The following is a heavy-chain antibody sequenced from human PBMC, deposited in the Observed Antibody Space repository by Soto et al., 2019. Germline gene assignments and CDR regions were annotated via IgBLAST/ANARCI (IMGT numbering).Heavy chain of an antibody. D-gene: IGHD4-17*01. J-gene: IGHJ4*02. V-gene: IGHV4-61*01. Sequence: QVQLQESGPGLVKPSETLSLTCTVSGGSVSSGSYYWSCIRQPPGKGLEWTGYIYYRGSTNYNPSLKSRVTISLDTSKNQFSLKLSSVTAADTAVYYCARGLDYVGFDYWGQGTLVAVSS. CDR1: GGSVSSGSYY. CDR2: IYYRGST. CDR3: ARGLDYVGFDY.